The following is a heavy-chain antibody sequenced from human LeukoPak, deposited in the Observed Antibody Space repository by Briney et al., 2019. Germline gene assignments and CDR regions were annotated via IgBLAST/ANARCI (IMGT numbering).Heavy chain of an antibody. J-gene: IGHJ6*03. D-gene: IGHD1-7*01. CDR3: AKGNWNYVSYYYYYMDV. CDR1: GYTFTSYG. Sequence: ASVKVSCKASGYTFTSYGISWVRQAPGQGLEWMGWISAYNGNTNYAQKLQGRVTMTTDTSTSTAYMELSSLRSEDTAVYYCAKGNWNYVSYYYYYMDVWGKGTTVTVSS. CDR2: ISAYNGNT. V-gene: IGHV1-18*01.